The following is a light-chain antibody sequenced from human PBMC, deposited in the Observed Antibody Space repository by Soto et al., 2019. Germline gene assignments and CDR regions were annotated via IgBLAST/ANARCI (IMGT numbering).Light chain of an antibody. Sequence: ETVLTQSPGTLSLSPGERAILSCRASQSVSSNYLAWYQQKPGQAPRLLMYGASTRATGIPDRFSGGGSGTDFTLTISRLEPEDFAVYYCQQYGSSPPATFGQGTRLEIK. CDR3: QQYGSSPPAT. CDR1: QSVSSNY. V-gene: IGKV3-20*01. J-gene: IGKJ5*01. CDR2: GAS.